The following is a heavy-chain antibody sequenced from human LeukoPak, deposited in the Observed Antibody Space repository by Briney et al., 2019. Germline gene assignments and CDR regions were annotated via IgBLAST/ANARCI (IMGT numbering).Heavy chain of an antibody. CDR1: GYTFTGYY. D-gene: IGHD3-22*01. CDR3: ARGGSYYYDSSGYDWFDP. CDR2: INPNSGGT. J-gene: IGHJ5*02. V-gene: IGHV1-2*02. Sequence: ASVKVSCKASGYTFTGYYMHWVRQAPGQGLEWMGWINPNSGGTNYAQKFQGRVTMTRDTSISTAYMELSRLRSDDTAVYYCARGGSYYYDSSGYDWFDPWGQGTPVTVSS.